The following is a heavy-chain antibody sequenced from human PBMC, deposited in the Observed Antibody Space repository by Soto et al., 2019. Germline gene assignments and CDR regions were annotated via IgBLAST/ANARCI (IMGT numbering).Heavy chain of an antibody. V-gene: IGHV3-48*03. D-gene: IGHD2-15*01. CDR3: ARDFYCSGGSCYSLAPYFDY. J-gene: IGHJ4*02. CDR1: GFTFSSYE. CDR2: ISSSGSTI. Sequence: LRLSCAASGFTFSSYEINWVRQSPGKVRDVVSYISSSGSTIYYADSVKGRFTISRDNAKNSLYLQMNSLRAEDTAVYYCARDFYCSGGSCYSLAPYFDYWGQGTLVTVSS.